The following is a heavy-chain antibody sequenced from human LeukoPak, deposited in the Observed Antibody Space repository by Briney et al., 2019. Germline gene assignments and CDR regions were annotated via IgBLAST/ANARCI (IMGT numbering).Heavy chain of an antibody. V-gene: IGHV3-66*02. CDR2: IYSGGST. D-gene: IGHD3-10*01. CDR3: ARESGAMVRGVTDSYYFDY. CDR1: GFTVSSNY. Sequence: GGSLRLSCAASGFTVSSNYMSWVRQAPGKGLEWVSVIYSGGSTYYADSVKGRFTISRDNSKNTLYLQMNSPRAEDTAVYYCARESGAMVRGVTDSYYFDYWGQGTLVTVSS. J-gene: IGHJ4*02.